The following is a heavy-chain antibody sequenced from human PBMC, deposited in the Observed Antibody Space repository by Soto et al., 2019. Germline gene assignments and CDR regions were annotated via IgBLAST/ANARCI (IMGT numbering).Heavy chain of an antibody. J-gene: IGHJ6*02. CDR3: ARDLPPYRYERTYYYYGMDV. CDR2: ISYDGSNK. D-gene: IGHD1-26*01. Sequence: GGSLRLSCAVSGFTVSNNYMSWVRQAPGKGLEWVAVISYDGSNKYYADSVKGRFTISRDNSKNTLYLQMNSLRAEDTAVYYCARDLPPYRYERTYYYYGMDVWGQGTTVTVSS. CDR1: GFTVSNNY. V-gene: IGHV3-30-3*01.